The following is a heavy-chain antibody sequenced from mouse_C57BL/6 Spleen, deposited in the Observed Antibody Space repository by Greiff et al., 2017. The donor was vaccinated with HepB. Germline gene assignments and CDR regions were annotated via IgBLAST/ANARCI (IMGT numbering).Heavy chain of an antibody. V-gene: IGHV2-2*01. CDR1: GFSLTSYG. Sequence: VKLQESRPGLVQPSQSLSITCTVSGFSLTSYGVHWVRQSPGKGLEWLGVIWSGGSTDYNAAFISRLSISKDNSKSQVFFKMNSLQADDTAIYYCARERADNWDVFAYWGQGTLVTVSA. CDR2: IWSGGST. D-gene: IGHD4-1*01. CDR3: ARERADNWDVFAY. J-gene: IGHJ3*01.